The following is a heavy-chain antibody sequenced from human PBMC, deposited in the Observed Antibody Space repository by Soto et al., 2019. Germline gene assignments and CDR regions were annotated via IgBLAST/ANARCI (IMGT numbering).Heavy chain of an antibody. Sequence: GGSLRLSCAASGFTFSSYAMSWVRQAPGKGLEWVSAISGSGGSTYYADSVKGRFTISRDNAKNSLYLQMNSLRAEDTAVYYCARDIDHGDYVRDDYFDYWGQGTLVTVSS. CDR2: ISGSGGST. CDR1: GFTFSSYA. J-gene: IGHJ4*02. D-gene: IGHD4-17*01. V-gene: IGHV3-23*01. CDR3: ARDIDHGDYVRDDYFDY.